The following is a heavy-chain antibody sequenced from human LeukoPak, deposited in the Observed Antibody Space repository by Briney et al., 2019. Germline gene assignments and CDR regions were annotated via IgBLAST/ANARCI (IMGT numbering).Heavy chain of an antibody. V-gene: IGHV3-7*01. J-gene: IGHJ4*02. CDR1: GFTFSSYW. CDR2: IKKDGSET. CDR3: ARCPYDCTDYGSVPSHLDY. Sequence: GGSLRLSCAASGFTFSSYWMTWVRQAPGKGLEWVANIKKDGSETFYVDSVKGRFSISRDNAKNSLGLQMNSLSAEDTAVYYCARCPYDCTDYGSVPSHLDYWGQGTLVTVSS. D-gene: IGHD3-22*01.